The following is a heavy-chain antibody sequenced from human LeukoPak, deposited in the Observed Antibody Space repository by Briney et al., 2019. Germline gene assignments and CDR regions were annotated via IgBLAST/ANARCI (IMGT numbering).Heavy chain of an antibody. CDR2: INPNSGGT. Sequence: ASVKVSCKASGYTFTGYYMHWVRQAPGQGLEWMGWINPNSGGTNYAQKFQGRVTMTRDTSISTASMELSRLRSDDTAVYYLAREYDFWSGPNKGEHGFDDWGEGTLVTVSS. D-gene: IGHD3-3*01. V-gene: IGHV1-2*02. CDR1: GYTFTGYY. CDR3: AREYDFWSGPNKGEHGFDD. J-gene: IGHJ4*02.